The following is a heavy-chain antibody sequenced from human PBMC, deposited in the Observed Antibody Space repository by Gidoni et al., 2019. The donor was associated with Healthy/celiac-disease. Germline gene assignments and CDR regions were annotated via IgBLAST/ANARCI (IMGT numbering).Heavy chain of an antibody. CDR1: GFTVSSHY. Sequence: EVQLVESGGGLVQPGGSLRLSCAASGFTVSSHYMSWVRQAPGKGLEWVSVIYGGGSTYYADSVKGRFTISRHNSKNTLYLQMNSLRAEDTAVYYCARDYWVQGVITQPPDYYYYYGMDVWGQGTTVTVSS. D-gene: IGHD3-10*01. V-gene: IGHV3-53*04. CDR2: IYGGGST. CDR3: ARDYWVQGVITQPPDYYYYYGMDV. J-gene: IGHJ6*02.